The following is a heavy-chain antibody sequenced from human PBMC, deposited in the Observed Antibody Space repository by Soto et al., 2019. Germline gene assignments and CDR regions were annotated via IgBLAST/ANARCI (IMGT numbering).Heavy chain of an antibody. V-gene: IGHV3-21*01. D-gene: IGHD6-19*01. CDR2: ISSSSSYI. CDR1: GFTFSSYS. CDR3: ASRSHFAAVAGTGGEY. J-gene: IGHJ4*02. Sequence: GGSLRLSCAASGFTFSSYSMNWVRQAPGKGLEWVSSISSSSSYIYYADSVKGRFTISRDNAKNSLYLQMNSLRAEDTAVYYCASRSHFAAVAGTGGEYWGQGTLVTVSS.